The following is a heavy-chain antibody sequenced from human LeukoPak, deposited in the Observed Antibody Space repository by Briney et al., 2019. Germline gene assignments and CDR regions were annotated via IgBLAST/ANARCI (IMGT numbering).Heavy chain of an antibody. CDR2: ISSSGSTI. CDR1: GFTFSDYY. CDR3: AGEEGYCSSTSCYYYFDY. V-gene: IGHV3-11*01. J-gene: IGHJ4*02. D-gene: IGHD2-2*01. Sequence: GGSLRLSCAASGFTFSDYYMSWIRQAPGKGLEWVSYISSSGSTIYYADSVKGRFTISRDNAKISLYLQMNSLRAEDTAVYYCAGEEGYCSSTSCYYYFDYWGQGTLVTVSS.